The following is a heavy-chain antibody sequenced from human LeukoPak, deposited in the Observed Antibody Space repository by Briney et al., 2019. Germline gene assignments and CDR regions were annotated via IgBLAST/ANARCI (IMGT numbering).Heavy chain of an antibody. CDR3: ARVRLVGNDILTGYYSFDY. D-gene: IGHD3-9*01. CDR2: IYYSGNT. Sequence: PSETLSLTCTVSGGSISTYSWSWIRQPPGKGLEWIGYIYYSGNTNYNPSLKSRVTISVDTSKNQFSLKLSSVTAADTAVYYCARVRLVGNDILTGYYSFDYWGQGTLVTVSS. J-gene: IGHJ4*02. CDR1: GGSISTYS. V-gene: IGHV4-59*01.